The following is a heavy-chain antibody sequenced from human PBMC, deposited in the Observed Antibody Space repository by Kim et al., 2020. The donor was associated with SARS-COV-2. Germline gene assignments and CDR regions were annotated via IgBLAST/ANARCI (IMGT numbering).Heavy chain of an antibody. D-gene: IGHD5-12*01. J-gene: IGHJ6*02. V-gene: IGHV3-11*06. Sequence: GGSLRLSCAASGFTFSDYYMSWIRQAPGKGLEWVSYISSSSSYTNYADSVKGRFTISRDNAKNSLYLQMNSLRAEDTAVYYCARDRRGGYDDYYYYYGMDVWGQGTTVTVSS. CDR1: GFTFSDYY. CDR2: ISSSSSYT. CDR3: ARDRRGGYDDYYYYYGMDV.